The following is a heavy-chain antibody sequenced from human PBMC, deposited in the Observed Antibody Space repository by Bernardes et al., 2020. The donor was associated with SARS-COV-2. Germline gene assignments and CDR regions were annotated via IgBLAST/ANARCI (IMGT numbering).Heavy chain of an antibody. CDR2: ITANGEKT. J-gene: IGHJ4*02. CDR1: GFTFSNYA. D-gene: IGHD3-9*01. CDR3: ARGPRNYDILTGYYWSGDYWNY. V-gene: IGHV3-23*01. Sequence: GGSLRLSCVASGFTFSNYAMAWVRQAPGRGLEWVSAITANGEKTYYADSVKGRFTISSDSPKNTVYMQMNSLRAEDTAVYYCARGPRNYDILTGYYWSGDYWNYWGQGTLVTVSS.